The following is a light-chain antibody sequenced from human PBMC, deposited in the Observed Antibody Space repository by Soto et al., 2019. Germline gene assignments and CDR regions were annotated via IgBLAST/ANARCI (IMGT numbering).Light chain of an antibody. V-gene: IGLV6-57*04. CDR1: SGSIASNY. Sequence: NFMLTQPHSVSESPGKTVTISCTRSSGSIASNYVQWYQQRPGSAPTTVIYEDKQRPSGVPDRYSGSTDGSSNSASLTISGLQTEDECDYYCPSCDWSTVVFGGGTKLTVL. CDR2: EDK. CDR3: PSCDWSTVV. J-gene: IGLJ2*01.